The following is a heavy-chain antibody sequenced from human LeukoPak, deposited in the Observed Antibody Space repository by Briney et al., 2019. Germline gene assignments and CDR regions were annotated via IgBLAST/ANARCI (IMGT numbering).Heavy chain of an antibody. Sequence: PSETLSLTCTVSGGSISSSSYYWGWIRQPPGKGLEWIGSIYYSGSTYNNPSLKSRVTISVDTSKNQFSLKLSSVTAADTAVYYCASIIYDSSGYADYWGQGTLVTVSS. CDR2: IYYSGST. J-gene: IGHJ4*02. D-gene: IGHD3-22*01. CDR3: ASIIYDSSGYADY. V-gene: IGHV4-39*01. CDR1: GGSISSSSYY.